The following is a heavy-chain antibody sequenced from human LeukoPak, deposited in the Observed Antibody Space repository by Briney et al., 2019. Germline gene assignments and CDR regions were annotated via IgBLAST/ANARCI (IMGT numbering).Heavy chain of an antibody. D-gene: IGHD3-9*01. Sequence: VASVKVSCKASGYTFTSYGISWVRQAPGQGLEWMGWISAYNGNTNYAQKLQGRVTMTTDTSTSTAYMELRSLRSDDTAVYYCAKVSPPASIWYFDWAHDAFDIWGQGTMVTVSS. J-gene: IGHJ3*02. CDR2: ISAYNGNT. CDR1: GYTFTSYG. CDR3: AKVSPPASIWYFDWAHDAFDI. V-gene: IGHV1-18*01.